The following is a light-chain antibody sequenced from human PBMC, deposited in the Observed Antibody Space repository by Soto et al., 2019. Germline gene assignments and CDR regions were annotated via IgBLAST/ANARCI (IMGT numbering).Light chain of an antibody. CDR3: AAWDDSLSGVV. Sequence: QPVLTQPPSASGTPGQRVTISCSGSSSNIGSNYVYWYQQLPGTAPKLLIYRNNQRPSRVPDRFSGSKSGTSASLAISGLRSEDEADYYCAAWDDSLSGVVFGGGTKVTVL. CDR2: RNN. V-gene: IGLV1-47*01. CDR1: SSNIGSNY. J-gene: IGLJ2*01.